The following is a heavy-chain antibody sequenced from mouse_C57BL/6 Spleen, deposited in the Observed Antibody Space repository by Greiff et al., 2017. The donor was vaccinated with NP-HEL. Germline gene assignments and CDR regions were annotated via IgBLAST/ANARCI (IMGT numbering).Heavy chain of an antibody. CDR1: GYTFTDYN. CDR3: AREDYSNLYAMDY. CDR2: INPNNGGT. V-gene: IGHV1-18*01. D-gene: IGHD2-5*01. Sequence: EVQLQQSGPELVKPGASVKIPCKASGYTFTDYNMDWVKQSHGKSLEWIGDINPNNGGTIYNQKFKGKATLTVDKSSSTAYMELRSLTSEDTAVYYCAREDYSNLYAMDYWGEGTSVTVSS. J-gene: IGHJ4*01.